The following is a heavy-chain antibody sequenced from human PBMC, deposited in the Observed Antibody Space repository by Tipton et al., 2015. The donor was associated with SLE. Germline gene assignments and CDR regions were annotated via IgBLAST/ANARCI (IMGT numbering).Heavy chain of an antibody. J-gene: IGHJ3*02. CDR1: GVSISSISYY. Sequence: TLSLTCTVSGVSISSISYYWGWIRQPPGKGLQWIGYIFSSGGTSYNPSLKSRVTISVDASEKQFSLSLSSVTAADTAVYFCARLGYTYGLIGTFDIWGQGTMVTVS. CDR3: ARLGYTYGLIGTFDI. V-gene: IGHV4-61*05. D-gene: IGHD5-18*01. CDR2: IFSSGGT.